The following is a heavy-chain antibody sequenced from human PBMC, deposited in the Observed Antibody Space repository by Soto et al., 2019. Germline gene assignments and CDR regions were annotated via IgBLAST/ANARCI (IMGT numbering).Heavy chain of an antibody. CDR3: AREYTAWPLAYGLDV. Sequence: GGSLRLSCVGSGFTFSTYSINWVRQAPGKGLEWVSSISSRSDIYYADSVKGQFTISRDNAKNSVSLQMNSLRAEDTAVYYCAREYTAWPLAYGLDVWGQGTTVTVSS. J-gene: IGHJ6*02. V-gene: IGHV3-21*01. CDR2: ISSRSDI. CDR1: GFTFSTYS. D-gene: IGHD2-2*02.